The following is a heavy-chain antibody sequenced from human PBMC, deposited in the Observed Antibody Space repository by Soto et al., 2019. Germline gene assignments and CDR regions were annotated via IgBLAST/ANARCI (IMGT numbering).Heavy chain of an antibody. CDR2: VGGSGDGT. CDR3: VRATYFSDSSGYTRCFDY. D-gene: IGHD3-22*01. Sequence: PGGSLRLSCAASGFTFSTYTMTWVRQAPGEGLEWVSSVGGSGDGTYYADSVKGRFTISRDNSKNTLYLQMNSLKTEDTAVYYCVRATYFSDSSGYTRCFDYWGQGTLVTVSS. CDR1: GFTFSTYT. J-gene: IGHJ4*02. V-gene: IGHV3-23*01.